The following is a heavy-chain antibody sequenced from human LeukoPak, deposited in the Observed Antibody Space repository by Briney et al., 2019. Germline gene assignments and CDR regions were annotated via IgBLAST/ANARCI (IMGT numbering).Heavy chain of an antibody. D-gene: IGHD6-19*01. CDR1: GGSFSGYY. Sequence: SETLSLTCAVYGGSFSGYYWSWIRQPPGKGLEWIGEINHSGSTNYNPSLKSRVTISVDTSKNQLSLKLSSVTAADTAVYYCARVGAARAVAGTWSLDYWGQGTLVTVSS. CDR3: ARVGAARAVAGTWSLDY. CDR2: INHSGST. J-gene: IGHJ4*02. V-gene: IGHV4-34*01.